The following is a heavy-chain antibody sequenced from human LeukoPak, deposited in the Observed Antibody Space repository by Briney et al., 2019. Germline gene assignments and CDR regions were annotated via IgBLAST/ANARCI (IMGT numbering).Heavy chain of an antibody. CDR2: IYYSGST. CDR3: ARADGYILPFDY. CDR1: GYSIRSGYY. V-gene: IGHV4-61*01. D-gene: IGHD5-24*01. J-gene: IGHJ4*02. Sequence: TSETLSLTCTVSGYSIRSGYYWSWIRPPPGKGLEWIGYIYYSGSTNYNPSLKSRVTISVDTSKNQFSLKLSSVTAADTAVYYCARADGYILPFDYWGQGTLVTVSS.